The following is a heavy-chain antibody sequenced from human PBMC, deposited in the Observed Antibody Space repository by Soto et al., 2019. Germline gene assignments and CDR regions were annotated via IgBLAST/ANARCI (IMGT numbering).Heavy chain of an antibody. J-gene: IGHJ4*02. V-gene: IGHV3-23*01. D-gene: IGHD6-13*01. CDR1: GFTFSTFA. CDR3: AKSYSSNWYDYFDY. Sequence: GGSLRLSCAASGFTFSTFAMSWVRQAPGKGLEWVSAISGSGGSTYYADSVKGRFTISRDISKNTLYLQMNSLRAEDTALYYCAKSYSSNWYDYFDYWGQGTLVTVSS. CDR2: ISGSGGST.